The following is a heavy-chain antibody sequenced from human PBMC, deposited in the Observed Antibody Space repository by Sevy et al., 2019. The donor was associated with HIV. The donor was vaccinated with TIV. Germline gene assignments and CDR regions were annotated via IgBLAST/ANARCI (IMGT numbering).Heavy chain of an antibody. V-gene: IGHV3-48*03. J-gene: IGHJ3*02. D-gene: IGHD1-20*01. CDR2: ISSSGSSM. Sequence: GGSLRLSCAASGFTFSSYEMNWVRQAPGKGLEWLSHISSSGSSMYYAGPVKGRFTISRDNAKNSLYLQMNSLRAEDTAGYYCARGGRRIDVYNRKDAFDIWGQGTMVTVSS. CDR1: GFTFSSYE. CDR3: ARGGRRIDVYNRKDAFDI.